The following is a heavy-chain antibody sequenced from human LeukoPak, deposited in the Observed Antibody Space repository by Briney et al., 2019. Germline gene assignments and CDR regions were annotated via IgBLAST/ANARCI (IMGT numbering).Heavy chain of an antibody. CDR1: GYTFTGYY. J-gene: IGHJ6*03. V-gene: IGHV1-2*02. CDR3: ASSGYGNYYYYYMDV. Sequence: ASVKVSCKASGYTFTGYYMHWVRQAPGQGLEWMGWINPNSGGTNYAQKFQGRVTMTRDTSISTAYMELSSLRSEDTAVYYCASSGYGNYYYYYMDVWGKGTTVTVSS. D-gene: IGHD5-18*01. CDR2: INPNSGGT.